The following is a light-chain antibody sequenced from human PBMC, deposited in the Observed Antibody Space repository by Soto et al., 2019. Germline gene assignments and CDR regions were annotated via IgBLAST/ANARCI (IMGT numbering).Light chain of an antibody. CDR1: QSVSSN. CDR2: AAS. CDR3: QQYNNWRT. V-gene: IGKV3-15*01. Sequence: EIVLTQSPATLSVSPGEKATLSCRASQSVSSNLAWYQQKPGQAPRLLIYAASTMATGIPARFSGSGSGTEFTLTISSLQSEDFAVYYCQQYNNWRTFGQGTKVDIK. J-gene: IGKJ1*01.